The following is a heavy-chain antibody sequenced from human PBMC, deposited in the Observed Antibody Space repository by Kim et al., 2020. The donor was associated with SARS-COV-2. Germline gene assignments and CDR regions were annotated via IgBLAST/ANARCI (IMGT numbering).Heavy chain of an antibody. V-gene: IGHV3-23*01. J-gene: IGHJ4*02. D-gene: IGHD3-16*01. Sequence: GGSLRLSCAASGFTFSNYAMSWVRQAPGKGLKWVSAISGGGSSAHYADSVKGRLTISRDNSKNTLYLQMNSLRAEDAAVYYCVKGWGQEPPGDYWGQGTLVTVSS. CDR3: VKGWGQEPPGDY. CDR1: GFTFSNYA. CDR2: ISGGGSSA.